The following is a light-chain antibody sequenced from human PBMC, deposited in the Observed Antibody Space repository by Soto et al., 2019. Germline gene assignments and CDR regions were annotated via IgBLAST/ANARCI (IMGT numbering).Light chain of an antibody. CDR3: QAWDSSTVI. CDR1: KLGDKF. CDR2: QDN. V-gene: IGLV3-1*01. Sequence: SYELTQPPSLSVSPGQTASITCSGDKLGDKFACWFQQKPGQSPVLVIYQDNRRPSGIPERFSGSNSGNTATLTISGTQTMDEADYYCQAWDSSTVIFGGGTNSPS. J-gene: IGLJ2*01.